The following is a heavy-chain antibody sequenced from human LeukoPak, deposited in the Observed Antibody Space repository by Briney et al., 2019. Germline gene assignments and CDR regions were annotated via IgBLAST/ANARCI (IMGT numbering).Heavy chain of an antibody. CDR2: ISGSGGST. D-gene: IGHD3-3*01. CDR3: AKRIYDFWSGYYRRAENHFDY. J-gene: IGHJ4*02. Sequence: GGSLRLSCAASGFTFSSYAMSWVRQAPGKGLEWVSAISGSGGSTYYADSAKGRFTISRDNSKNTLYLQMNSLRAEDTAVYYCAKRIYDFWSGYYRRAENHFDYWGQGTLVTVSS. CDR1: GFTFSSYA. V-gene: IGHV3-23*01.